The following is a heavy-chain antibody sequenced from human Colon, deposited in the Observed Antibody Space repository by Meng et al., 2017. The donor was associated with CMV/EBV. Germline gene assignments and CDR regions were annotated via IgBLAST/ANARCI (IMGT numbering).Heavy chain of an antibody. CDR3: ATSFYGGLP. V-gene: IGHV1-8*01. CDR2: MNPHSGDT. D-gene: IGHD2/OR15-2a*01. Sequence: QIQLVQSAPEVKKPGASVKASCRASGYTFRSYAISWVRQAPGQGPEWMGYMNPHSGDTAYAQKFQGRVTMTRDTAINTAYMELSSLRSEDTAVYYCATSFYGGLPWGQGTLVTVSS. CDR1: GYTFRSYA. J-gene: IGHJ5*02.